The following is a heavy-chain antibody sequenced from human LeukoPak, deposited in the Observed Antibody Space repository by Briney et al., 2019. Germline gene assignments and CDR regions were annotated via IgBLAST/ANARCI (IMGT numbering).Heavy chain of an antibody. CDR1: GFTFSINA. CDR2: ISYDGTKQ. V-gene: IGHV3-30-3*01. Sequence: SGRSLRLSCEGSGFTFSINAMHWVRQAPGKGLEWLAVISYDGTKQYYADSVKGRFTISRDNSKNTLYLQMDNLGAEDTAIYKCAKGSGAYSGYDYWGQGTLVTVSS. J-gene: IGHJ4*02. CDR3: AKGSGAYSGYDY. D-gene: IGHD5-12*01.